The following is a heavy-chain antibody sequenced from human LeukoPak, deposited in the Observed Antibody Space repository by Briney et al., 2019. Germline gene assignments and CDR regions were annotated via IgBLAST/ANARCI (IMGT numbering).Heavy chain of an antibody. Sequence: ASVKVSCKASGYTFTSYGISWVRQAPGQGLEWMGWISAYNGNTNYAQKLQGRVTMTTDTSTSTAYMELRSLRSDDTAVYYCARGVRDGYNWGRWFDPWGQGTLVTVSS. CDR1: GYTFTSYG. D-gene: IGHD5-24*01. V-gene: IGHV1-18*01. J-gene: IGHJ5*02. CDR3: ARGVRDGYNWGRWFDP. CDR2: ISAYNGNT.